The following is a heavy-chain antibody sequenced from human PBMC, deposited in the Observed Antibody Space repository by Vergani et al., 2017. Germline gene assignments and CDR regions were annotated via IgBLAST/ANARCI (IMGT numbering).Heavy chain of an antibody. J-gene: IGHJ3*02. V-gene: IGHV3-7*01. CDR1: GFTFSNLW. D-gene: IGHD6-19*01. CDR3: ASDPLIAVAGTGDAFDI. Sequence: EVQLLESGGDLVQPGGSLRLSCAASGFTFSNLWMTWVRQAPGKGLEWVANIKYDGSKKNYVDSVKGRFTISRDNAKNSLYLQMNNLRVEDTAVYYCASDPLIAVAGTGDAFDILGQGTMVTVSS. CDR2: IKYDGSKK.